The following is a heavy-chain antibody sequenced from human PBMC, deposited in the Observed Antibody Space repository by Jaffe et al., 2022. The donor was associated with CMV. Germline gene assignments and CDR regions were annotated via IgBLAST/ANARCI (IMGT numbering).Heavy chain of an antibody. D-gene: IGHD2-8*02. CDR2: INAGNGHT. V-gene: IGHV1-3*01. Sequence: QVQLVQSGAEVKKPGASVKISCKASGYTFTNYAMHWVRQAPGQRLEWVGWINAGNGHTKYSQKFQGRVTITTDTSASTAYMDLGSLRSEDTSMYYCARDYLRGGVAEVLDFWGPGTLITVSS. CDR3: ARDYLRGGVAEVLDF. CDR1: GYTFTNYA. J-gene: IGHJ4*02.